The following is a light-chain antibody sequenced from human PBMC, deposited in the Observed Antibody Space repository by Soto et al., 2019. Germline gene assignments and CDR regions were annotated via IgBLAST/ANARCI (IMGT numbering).Light chain of an antibody. V-gene: IGKV3-20*01. CDR3: QQYKT. CDR2: DAF. CDR1: QSVSTSY. Sequence: EIVLTQSPGTLSLSPWERATLSCRASQSVSTSYVAWYQQKFGQAPRLLIYDAFSRATGIPDRFSASGSGTDFTLTISRLEPEDFAAYYCQQYKTFGQGTKVDI. J-gene: IGKJ1*01.